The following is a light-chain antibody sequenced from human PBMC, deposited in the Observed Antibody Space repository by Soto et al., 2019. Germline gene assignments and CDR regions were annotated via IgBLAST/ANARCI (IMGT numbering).Light chain of an antibody. CDR2: GAS. CDR3: HQRQSWPRT. V-gene: IGKV3-15*01. Sequence: EIVMTQSPATLSVSPGERATLSCRASQSVSSDLAWYQQKPGQAPRLLIYGASTRAIGIPARFSGSGSGTEFTLTISDVQPEDFALYYCHQRQSWPRTFGQGTKVDIK. J-gene: IGKJ1*01. CDR1: QSVSSD.